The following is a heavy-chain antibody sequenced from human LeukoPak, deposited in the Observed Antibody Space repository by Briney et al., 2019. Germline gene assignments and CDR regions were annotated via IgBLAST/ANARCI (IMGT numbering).Heavy chain of an antibody. Sequence: AGSLRLTCAASGFTFSSAWMTWVRQAPGKGLEWVGRIKSRTNGGSTDYAAPVKGRFTISRDDSKNTLYLQMNSLKTEYTAVYYCTRESPQLDYWGQGTLVTVSS. J-gene: IGHJ4*02. V-gene: IGHV3-15*01. CDR3: TRESPQLDY. CDR2: IKSRTNGGST. CDR1: GFTFSSAW.